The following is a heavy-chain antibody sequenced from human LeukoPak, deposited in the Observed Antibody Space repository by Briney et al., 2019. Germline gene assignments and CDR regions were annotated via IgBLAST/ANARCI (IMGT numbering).Heavy chain of an antibody. Sequence: GASVKVSCKASGYTFTGYYMHWVRQAPGQGLEWMGWINPNSGGTNYAQKFQGRVTMTRDTSISTAYMELSSLRSEDTAVYYCARGGLDGYDRWSLDYWGQGTLVTVSS. CDR2: INPNSGGT. CDR1: GYTFTGYY. D-gene: IGHD5-12*01. J-gene: IGHJ4*02. CDR3: ARGGLDGYDRWSLDY. V-gene: IGHV1-2*02.